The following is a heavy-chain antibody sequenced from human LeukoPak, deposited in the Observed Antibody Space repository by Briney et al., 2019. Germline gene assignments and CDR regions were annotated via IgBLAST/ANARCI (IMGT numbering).Heavy chain of an antibody. J-gene: IGHJ3*02. CDR1: GFTFSSYG. CDR2: IWYDGSNK. CDR3: AAELYGGNSDCCNFEI. V-gene: IGHV3-33*03. Sequence: PGRSLRLSCAASGFTFSSYGMHWVRQAPGKGLEWVAVIWYDGSNKYYADSVKGRFTISRDNAKNSLYLQMNSLRAEDTAVYFCAAELYGGNSDCCNFEIWGQGTMVTVSS. D-gene: IGHD4-23*01.